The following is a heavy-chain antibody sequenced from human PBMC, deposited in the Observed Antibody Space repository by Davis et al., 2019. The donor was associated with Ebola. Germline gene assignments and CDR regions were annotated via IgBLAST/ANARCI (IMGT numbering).Heavy chain of an antibody. CDR1: GFTFSSYS. D-gene: IGHD3-10*01. CDR3: ARDRGKLLWFGEKTDAFDI. V-gene: IGHV3-21*01. CDR2: ISSSSSYI. J-gene: IGHJ3*02. Sequence: GESLKISCAASGFTFSSYSMNWVRQAPGKGLEWVSSISSSSSYIYYADSVKGRFTISRDNAKNSLYLQMNSLRAEDTAVYYCARDRGKLLWFGEKTDAFDIWGQGTMVTVSS.